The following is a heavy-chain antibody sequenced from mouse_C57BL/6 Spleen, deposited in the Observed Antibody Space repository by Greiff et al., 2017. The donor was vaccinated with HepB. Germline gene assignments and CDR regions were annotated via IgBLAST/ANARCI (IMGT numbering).Heavy chain of an antibody. Sequence: EVQLQQSGPELVKPGASVKISCKASGYTFTDYYMNWVKQSHGKSLEWIGDINPNNGGTSYNQKFKGKATLTVDKSSSTAYMELRSLTSEDSAVYYCARYSHYYGSSRWFAYWGQGTLVTVSA. CDR1: GYTFTDYY. CDR2: INPNNGGT. V-gene: IGHV1-26*01. CDR3: ARYSHYYGSSRWFAY. D-gene: IGHD1-1*01. J-gene: IGHJ3*01.